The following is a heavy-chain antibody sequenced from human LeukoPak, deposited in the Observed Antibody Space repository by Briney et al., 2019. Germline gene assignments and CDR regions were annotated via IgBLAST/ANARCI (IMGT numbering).Heavy chain of an antibody. CDR2: IISSGGTT. Sequence: GVSLRLSCAASEFTFSNHPMTWVRQAPGQWLEWVSAIISSGGTTYYADSVKGRFTMSRDNSKNTLFLQMPSLRSEDTAVYYCATNAMQLPYWGQGPMVTVSS. J-gene: IGHJ4*02. CDR1: EFTFSNHP. D-gene: IGHD2-15*01. CDR3: ATNAMQLPY. V-gene: IGHV3-23*01.